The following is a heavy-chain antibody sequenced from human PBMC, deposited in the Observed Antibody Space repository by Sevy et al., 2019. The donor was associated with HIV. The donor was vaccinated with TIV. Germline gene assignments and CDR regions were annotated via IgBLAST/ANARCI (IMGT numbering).Heavy chain of an antibody. CDR2: VYYVGGT. CDR3: ASRNGFAI. V-gene: IGHV4-59*08. J-gene: IGHJ3*02. CDR1: GGSINSDH. Sequence: SETLSLTCTVSGGSINSDHWNWIRQPPGKGLEWIGYVYYVGGTSYNPSLKNRVTISVDRTKNHFSLKRTSVTAADTAVYYCASRNGFAIWGQGTMVTVSS. D-gene: IGHD2-8*01.